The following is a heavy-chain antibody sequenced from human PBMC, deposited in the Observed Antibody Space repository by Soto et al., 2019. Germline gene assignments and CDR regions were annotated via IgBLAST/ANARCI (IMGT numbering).Heavy chain of an antibody. D-gene: IGHD3-10*01. CDR3: AKERYGQLWLEDYGLDV. J-gene: IGHJ6*02. CDR2: ISDDGSNK. Sequence: QVQLVESGGGVVQSGRSLRLSCAASGFTFSSYGIQWVRQAPGKGLEWVALISDDGSNKYYADSVKGRFTTSRDNSKNPLYLQMNSLRPEDTAVYYCAKERYGQLWLEDYGLDVWGQGTTVTVSS. V-gene: IGHV3-30*18. CDR1: GFTFSSYG.